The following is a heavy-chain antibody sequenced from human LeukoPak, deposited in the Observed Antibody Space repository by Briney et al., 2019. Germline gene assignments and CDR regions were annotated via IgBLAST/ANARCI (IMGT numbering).Heavy chain of an antibody. CDR2: INPSVCSS. Sequence: ASVKVSCKSTGYTFTSYYMHWVRQAPGLRPEWMRIINPSVCSSSTAHKFQGRETRTSDTSTSTNYMLLSRLSSEDTDVCHFARDYAYGWGSAYYFDYWGQGNLVTVSS. J-gene: IGHJ4*02. D-gene: IGHD3-10*01. CDR1: GYTFTSYY. V-gene: IGHV1-46*01. CDR3: ARDYAYGWGSAYYFDY.